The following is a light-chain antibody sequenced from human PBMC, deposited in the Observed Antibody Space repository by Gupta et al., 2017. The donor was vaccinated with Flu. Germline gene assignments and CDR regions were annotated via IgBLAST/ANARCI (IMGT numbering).Light chain of an antibody. V-gene: IGKV4-1*01. Sequence: DIVTTQSPDSRVVSLGESATNNCKYSQSVLYSSKNKNYLAWYQQKPGQPPKLLIYWASTRESGVPDRFSGSGSGTDFTLTISSLQAEDVAVYYCQQYDSTPWTFGQGTKVEIK. CDR3: QQYDSTPWT. CDR2: WAS. J-gene: IGKJ1*01. CDR1: QSVLYSSKNKNY.